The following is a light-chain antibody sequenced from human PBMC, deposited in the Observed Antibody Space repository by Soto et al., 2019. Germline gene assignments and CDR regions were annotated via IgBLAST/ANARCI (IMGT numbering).Light chain of an antibody. Sequence: DIQMTQSPSSLSASVGDRVTITCQASQDISNFLNWYQQKPGKAPKLLIYDASNLEAGVPSKFSGSGSGTDFTFTISSLQPEDISTYYCQQCDSLPLTFGGGTKV. CDR2: DAS. V-gene: IGKV1-33*01. CDR1: QDISNF. CDR3: QQCDSLPLT. J-gene: IGKJ4*01.